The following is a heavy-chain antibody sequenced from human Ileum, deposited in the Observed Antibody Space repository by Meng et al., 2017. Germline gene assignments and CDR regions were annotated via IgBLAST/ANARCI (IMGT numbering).Heavy chain of an antibody. J-gene: IGHJ4*02. D-gene: IGHD4-23*01. CDR2: ISGNAADT. CDR1: GFTFTSYA. V-gene: IGHV3-23*01. Sequence: QRWVAGGGLVQPGWYLRLSCAASGFTFTSYAMSWVRQAPGKGLEWVSLISGNAADTYYADSVKGRFTISRDNSKNTLYLQMNSLRAEDTAVYYCAKVLLYSGNRDFGDYWGQGTLVTVSS. CDR3: AKVLLYSGNRDFGDY.